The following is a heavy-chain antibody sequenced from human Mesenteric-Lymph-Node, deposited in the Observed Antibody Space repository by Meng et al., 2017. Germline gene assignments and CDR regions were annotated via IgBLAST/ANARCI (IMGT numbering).Heavy chain of an antibody. D-gene: IGHD2-21*02. CDR1: GFTFDDYA. CDR3: AKGCGGDCYRAFDI. J-gene: IGHJ3*02. V-gene: IGHV3-9*01. Sequence: GGSLRLSCAASGFTFDDYAMHWVRQAPGKGLEWVSGISWNSGSIGYADSVKGRFTISRDNAKNSLYLQMNSLRAEDTALYYCAKGCGGDCYRAFDIWGQGTMVTVSS. CDR2: ISWNSGSI.